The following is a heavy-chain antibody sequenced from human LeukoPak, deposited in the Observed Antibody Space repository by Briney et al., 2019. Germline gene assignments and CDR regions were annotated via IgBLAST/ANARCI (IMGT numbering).Heavy chain of an antibody. Sequence: GGSLRLSCAASGFTFSSYSMNWVRQAPGKGLEWVSYISSSGNTIDYADSVKGRFTISRDNAKNSLYLQTVSLRAEDTAVYYCARLRGYSYGYGDYWGQGTLVTVSS. J-gene: IGHJ4*02. V-gene: IGHV3-48*04. CDR1: GFTFSSYS. CDR2: ISSSGNTI. D-gene: IGHD5-18*01. CDR3: ARLRGYSYGYGDY.